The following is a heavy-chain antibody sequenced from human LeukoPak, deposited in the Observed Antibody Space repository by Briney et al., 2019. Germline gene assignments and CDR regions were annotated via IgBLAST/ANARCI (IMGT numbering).Heavy chain of an antibody. J-gene: IGHJ4*02. CDR3: ARSRYFDWLFYFDY. D-gene: IGHD3-9*01. V-gene: IGHV1-2*02. Sequence: ASVKVSCKASGYTFTGYYMHWVRQAPGQGLEWMGWINPNSGGTNYAQKFQGRVTMTRDTSISTAYMELSRLRSDDTAVYYCARSRYFDWLFYFDYWGQGTLVTVS. CDR2: INPNSGGT. CDR1: GYTFTGYY.